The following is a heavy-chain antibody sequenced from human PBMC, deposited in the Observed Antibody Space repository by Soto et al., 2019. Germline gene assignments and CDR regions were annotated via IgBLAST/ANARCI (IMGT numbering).Heavy chain of an antibody. CDR2: INHSGST. V-gene: IGHV4-34*01. CDR1: GGSFSGYY. D-gene: IGHD3-3*01. Sequence: SETLSLTCAVYGGSFSGYYWSWIRQPPGKGLEWIGEINHSGSTNYNPSLKSRVTISVDTSKNQFSLKLSSVTAADTAVYYCAREPYDFWSGYYYYYGMDVWGQGAKVTVS. CDR3: AREPYDFWSGYYYYYGMDV. J-gene: IGHJ6*02.